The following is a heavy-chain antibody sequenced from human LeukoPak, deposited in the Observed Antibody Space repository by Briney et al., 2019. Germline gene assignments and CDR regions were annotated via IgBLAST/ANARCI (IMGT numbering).Heavy chain of an antibody. CDR3: ARGFDPASKGAFDI. V-gene: IGHV4-31*11. D-gene: IGHD3-10*01. J-gene: IGHJ3*02. Sequence: SQTLSLTCAVSGGSISSGGHYWSWIRQHSGKGLEWIGFIYYSGRTFYNPSLKSRVTISVDTSKNQFPLKVSSVTAADTAIYYCARGFDPASKGAFDIWGQGTMVTVSS. CDR2: IYYSGRT. CDR1: GGSISSGGHY.